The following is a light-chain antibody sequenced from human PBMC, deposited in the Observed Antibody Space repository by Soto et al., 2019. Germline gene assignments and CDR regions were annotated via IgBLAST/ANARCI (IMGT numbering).Light chain of an antibody. CDR1: SSDIGVYDF. J-gene: IGLJ2*01. Sequence: QSVLTQPPSASGSPGQSVTISCTGTSSDIGVYDFVSWYQQHPGKAPKVIIYQVNKRPSGVPDRFSGSKSGNTASLTVSGLRPEDEADYFCSSYRSINTGVFGGGTKLTVL. CDR3: SSYRSINTGV. CDR2: QVN. V-gene: IGLV2-8*01.